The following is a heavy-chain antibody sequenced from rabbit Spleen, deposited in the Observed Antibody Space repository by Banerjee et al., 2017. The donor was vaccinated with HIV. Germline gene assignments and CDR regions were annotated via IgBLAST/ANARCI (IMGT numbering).Heavy chain of an antibody. CDR1: GFDFSSCG. D-gene: IGHD1-1*01. Sequence: QSLEESGGDLVKPGASLKLSCKASGFDFSSCGVNWVRQAPGKGLEWIGYIDPVFGITVYASWVNGRFTISRDNAQNTLYLQLNSLTAADTATYFCVREVYHILGLWGPGTLVTVS. CDR3: VREVYHILGL. V-gene: IGHV1S7*01. J-gene: IGHJ6*01. CDR2: IDPVFGIT.